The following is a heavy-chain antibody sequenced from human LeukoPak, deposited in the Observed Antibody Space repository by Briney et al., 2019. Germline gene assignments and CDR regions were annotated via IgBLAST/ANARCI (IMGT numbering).Heavy chain of an antibody. D-gene: IGHD6-13*01. CDR2: FDPEDGET. J-gene: IGHJ4*02. V-gene: IGHV1-24*01. Sequence: ASVTVSCKVSGYTLTELSMHWVRQAPGKGLEWMGGFDPEDGETIYAQKFQDRVTMTEDTSTDTAYMELSSLRSEDTAVYYCATIAAAGNSYYFDYWGQGTLVTVSS. CDR3: ATIAAAGNSYYFDY. CDR1: GYTLTELS.